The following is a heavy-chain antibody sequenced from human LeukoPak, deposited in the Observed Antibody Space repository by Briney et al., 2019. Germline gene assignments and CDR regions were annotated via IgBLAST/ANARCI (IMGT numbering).Heavy chain of an antibody. Sequence: GGSLRLSCAASGFTFSSYWMSWVRQAPGKGLEWVANIKQDGSEKYYVDSVKGRFTISRDNAKNSLYLQMNSLRAEDTAVYYCAGDSVSGLEDLDYWGQGTLVTVSS. CDR1: GFTFSSYW. CDR3: AGDSVSGLEDLDY. J-gene: IGHJ4*02. CDR2: IKQDGSEK. D-gene: IGHD3-10*01. V-gene: IGHV3-7*01.